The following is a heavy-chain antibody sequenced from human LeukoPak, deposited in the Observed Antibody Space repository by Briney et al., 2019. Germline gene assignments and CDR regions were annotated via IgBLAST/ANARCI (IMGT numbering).Heavy chain of an antibody. V-gene: IGHV4-39*01. CDR2: IYYSGST. CDR3: ASRAFVTIFGVAIDAFDI. D-gene: IGHD3-3*01. Sequence: SETLSLTCTVSGGSISCSSYYWGWIRQPPGKGLEWIGSIYYSGSTYYNPSLKSRVTISVDTSKNQFSLKLSSVTAADTAVYYCASRAFVTIFGVAIDAFDIWGQGTMVTVSS. J-gene: IGHJ3*02. CDR1: GGSISCSSYY.